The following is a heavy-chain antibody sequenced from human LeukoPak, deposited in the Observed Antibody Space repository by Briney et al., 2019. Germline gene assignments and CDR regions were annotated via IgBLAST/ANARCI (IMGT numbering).Heavy chain of an antibody. J-gene: IGHJ4*02. CDR3: ARTFVVVPAAKFDY. Sequence: ASVKVSCKASGYTFTSYGISWVRQAPGQGHEWMGWISAYNGNTNYAQKLQSRVTMTTDTSTSAAYMELRSLRSDDTAVYYCARTFVVVPAAKFDYWGQGTLVNVSS. CDR2: ISAYNGNT. D-gene: IGHD2-2*01. CDR1: GYTFTSYG. V-gene: IGHV1-18*01.